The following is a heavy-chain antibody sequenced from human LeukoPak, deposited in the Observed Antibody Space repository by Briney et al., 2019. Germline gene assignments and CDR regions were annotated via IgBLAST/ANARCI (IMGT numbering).Heavy chain of an antibody. Sequence: GGSLRLSCAASEFTFSKYWMHWVRQAPGKGLVWVSRLNSDGTYTSYADSVKGRFTMSRDNAKNTLYLQMNSPRAEDTAVYYCARGERGYSYGYGDYWGQGTLVTVSS. V-gene: IGHV3-74*01. J-gene: IGHJ4*02. CDR2: LNSDGTYT. D-gene: IGHD5-18*01. CDR1: EFTFSKYW. CDR3: ARGERGYSYGYGDY.